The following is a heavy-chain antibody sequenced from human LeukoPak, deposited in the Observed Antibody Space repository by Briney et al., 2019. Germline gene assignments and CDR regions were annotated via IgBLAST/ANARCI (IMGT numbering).Heavy chain of an antibody. J-gene: IGHJ4*02. CDR1: GGSITSPENY. CDR2: IYYSGDT. D-gene: IGHD3-10*02. Sequence: NPSETLSLTCTVSGGSITSPENYWGWVRQPPGKGLEWIGNIYYSGDTYNSSLRSRVTLSVDTSQNHLSLRLTSMTAADTAVYYCASIFYYSVPFWGQGALVIVSS. CDR3: ASIFYYSVPF. V-gene: IGHV4-39*02.